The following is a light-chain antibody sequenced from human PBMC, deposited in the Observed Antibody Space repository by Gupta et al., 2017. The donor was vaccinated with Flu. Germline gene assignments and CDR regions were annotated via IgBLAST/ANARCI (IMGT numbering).Light chain of an antibody. V-gene: IGLV4-69*01. CDR2: LNSDGSH. Sequence: QLVLTQSPSASASLGASVKLTCTLSRGHSSYAIAWHQQQPEKGPRYLMKLNSDGSHSKGDGIPDRFSGSSSGDERYLTISSLQSEDEADYYCQTWGTGIWVFGGGTKLTVL. J-gene: IGLJ3*02. CDR1: RGHSSYA. CDR3: QTWGTGIWV.